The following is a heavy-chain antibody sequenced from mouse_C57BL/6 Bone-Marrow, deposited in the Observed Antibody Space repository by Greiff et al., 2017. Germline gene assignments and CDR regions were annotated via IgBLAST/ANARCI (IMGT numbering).Heavy chain of an antibody. CDR3: ARYGYYGDFDV. Sequence: EVQLQQSGPVLVKPGASVKMSCKASGYTFTDYYMNWVKQSHGKSLEWIGDINPYNGGTSYNQKFKGKATLTVDKSSSTAYMELNSLTSEDSAVYYCARYGYYGDFDVWGTGTTVTVSS. J-gene: IGHJ1*03. CDR2: INPYNGGT. V-gene: IGHV1-19*01. CDR1: GYTFTDYY. D-gene: IGHD2-2*01.